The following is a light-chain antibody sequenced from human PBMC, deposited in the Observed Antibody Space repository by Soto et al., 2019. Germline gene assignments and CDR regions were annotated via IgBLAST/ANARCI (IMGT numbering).Light chain of an antibody. CDR3: MQGLKNPPT. V-gene: IGKV2-28*01. J-gene: IGKJ1*01. CDR2: WGS. Sequence: DIVMTQSPLSLPVTPVEPASISCRSSQSLLHSNGYNYLDWYLQKPGQSPQLLIYWGSNRASGVPDRFSGSGSGTDFTLKINRVEAEDVGVYFCMQGLKNPPTFGQGTKVEIK. CDR1: QSLLHSNGYNY.